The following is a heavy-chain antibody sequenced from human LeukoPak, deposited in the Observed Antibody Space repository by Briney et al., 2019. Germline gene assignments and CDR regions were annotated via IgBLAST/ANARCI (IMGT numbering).Heavy chain of an antibody. Sequence: PSETLSLICTVSGGSISSYYWSWIRQPPGKGLEWIGYIYYSGSTNYNPSLKSRVTISVDTSKNQFSLKLSSVTAADTAVYYCARGCLQYSSSLYVDYWGQGTLVTVSS. D-gene: IGHD6-13*01. CDR1: GGSISSYY. J-gene: IGHJ4*02. V-gene: IGHV4-59*01. CDR2: IYYSGST. CDR3: ARGCLQYSSSLYVDY.